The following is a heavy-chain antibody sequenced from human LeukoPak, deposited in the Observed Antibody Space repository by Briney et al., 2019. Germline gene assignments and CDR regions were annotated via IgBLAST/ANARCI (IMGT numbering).Heavy chain of an antibody. V-gene: IGHV3-23*01. Sequence: GGTLRLSCAASGFTFNRYGMSWVRQAPGKGLEWVSAISGSGGTTYYADSVKGRFTISRENSKNTLYLQMNSLRAEDTAVYYCAKDSAKKYDDYWGQGTLVTVSS. CDR2: ISGSGGTT. CDR3: AKDSAKKYDDY. CDR1: GFTFNRYG. J-gene: IGHJ4*02. D-gene: IGHD2/OR15-2a*01.